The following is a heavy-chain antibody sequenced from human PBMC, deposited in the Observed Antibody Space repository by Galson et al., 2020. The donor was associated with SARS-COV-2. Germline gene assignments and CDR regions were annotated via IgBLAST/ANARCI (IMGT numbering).Heavy chain of an antibody. V-gene: IGHV3-23*01. D-gene: IGHD3-10*01. CDR2: ISGSGGST. Sequence: GESLKISCAASGFTFSSSAMTWVRQAPGKGLEWVSFISGSGGSTYYADSVKGRFAISRDNSKNTLHLQMNSLRPEDTAVYYCARGLAGIYNNYDYWGQGTLVTVSS. CDR1: GFTFSSSA. CDR3: ARGLAGIYNNYDY. J-gene: IGHJ4*02.